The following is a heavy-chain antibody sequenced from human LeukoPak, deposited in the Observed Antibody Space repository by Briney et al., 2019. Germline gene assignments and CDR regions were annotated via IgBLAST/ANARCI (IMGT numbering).Heavy chain of an antibody. V-gene: IGHV1-24*01. D-gene: IGHD3-10*01. J-gene: IGHJ4*02. CDR3: ATVYYYGSGTEMYYFDY. Sequence: ASVKVSCKVSGYTLTELSMHWVRQAPGKGSERMGGFDPEDGETIYAQKFQGRVTMTEDTSTDTAYMELSSLRSEDTAVYYCATVYYYGSGTEMYYFDYWGQGTLVTVSS. CDR2: FDPEDGET. CDR1: GYTLTELS.